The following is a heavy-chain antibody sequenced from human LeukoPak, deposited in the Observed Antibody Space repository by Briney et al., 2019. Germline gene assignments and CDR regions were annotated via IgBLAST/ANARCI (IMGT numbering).Heavy chain of an antibody. J-gene: IGHJ3*02. CDR2: FDPEDGET. D-gene: IGHD3-22*01. Sequence: GASVKVSCKASGYTFTGYYMHWVRQAPGKGLEWMGGFDPEDGETIYAQKFQGRVTMTEDTSTDTAYMELSSLRSEDTAVYYCATALVVMGAFDIWGQGTMVTVSS. CDR1: GYTFTGYY. CDR3: ATALVVMGAFDI. V-gene: IGHV1-24*01.